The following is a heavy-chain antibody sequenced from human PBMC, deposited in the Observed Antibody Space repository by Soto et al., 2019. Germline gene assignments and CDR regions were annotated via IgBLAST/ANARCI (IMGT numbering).Heavy chain of an antibody. V-gene: IGHV1-69*06. Sequence: QVQLVQSGAEVRKPGSSVKVSCKASGGSFSSYAISWVRQAPGQGLEWMGGITPLFGTTNHAQRFQGRVSNTAAKSTRTGSMELSSMRSEDTAGDDCAAMTRCEPGAGLDIWGHGKMVPAS. CDR2: ITPLFGTT. D-gene: IGHD6-19*01. CDR3: AAMTRCEPGAGLDI. J-gene: IGHJ3*02. CDR1: GGSFSSYA.